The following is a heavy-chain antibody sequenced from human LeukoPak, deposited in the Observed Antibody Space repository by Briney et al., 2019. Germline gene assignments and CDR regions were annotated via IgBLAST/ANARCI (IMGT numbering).Heavy chain of an antibody. CDR1: GFTFSSYS. CDR2: ISGSGGST. Sequence: GGSLRLSCAASGFTFSSYSMNWVRQAPGKGLEWVSAISGSGGSTYYADSVKGRFTISRDNSKNTLYLQMNSLRAEDTAVYYCAKEVGWYDQSFDYWGQGTLVTVSS. V-gene: IGHV3-23*01. CDR3: AKEVGWYDQSFDY. D-gene: IGHD6-19*01. J-gene: IGHJ4*02.